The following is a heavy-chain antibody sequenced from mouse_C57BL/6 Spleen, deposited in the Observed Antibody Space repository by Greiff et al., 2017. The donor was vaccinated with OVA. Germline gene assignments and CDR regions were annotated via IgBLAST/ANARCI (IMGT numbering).Heavy chain of an antibody. CDR1: GFTFSSYA. V-gene: IGHV5-4*01. CDR3: ARDLYYGSPYWYFDV. D-gene: IGHD1-1*01. Sequence: EVKLQESGGGLVKPGGSLKLSCAASGFTFSSYAMSWVRQTPEKRLEWVATISDGGSYTYSPDNVKGRFTISRDNAKNNLYLQMSHLKSEDTAMYYCARDLYYGSPYWYFDVWGTGTTVTVSS. CDR2: ISDGGSYT. J-gene: IGHJ1*03.